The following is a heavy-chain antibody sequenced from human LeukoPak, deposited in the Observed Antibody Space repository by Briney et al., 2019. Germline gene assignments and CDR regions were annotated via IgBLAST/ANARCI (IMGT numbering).Heavy chain of an antibody. CDR3: ERHRIPAAPAPPFDS. CDR2: IYYSGST. D-gene: IGHD2-2*01. V-gene: IGHV4-39*01. CDR1: GGSISSNSYY. Sequence: PSETLSLTCTVSGGSISSNSYYWGWIRQSPGKGLEWIGSIYYSGSTYYNPSLKSRVTISVDTSKNQFSLKLTSVTAADTAVCYIERHRIPAAPAPPFDSSGQGTLVTVSS. J-gene: IGHJ4*02.